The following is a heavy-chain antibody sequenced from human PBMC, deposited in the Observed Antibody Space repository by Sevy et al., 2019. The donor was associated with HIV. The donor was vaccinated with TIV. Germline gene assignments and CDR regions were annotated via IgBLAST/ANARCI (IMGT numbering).Heavy chain of an antibody. CDR1: GFTFSSYG. D-gene: IGHD3-10*01. J-gene: IGHJ3*02. Sequence: GGSLRLSCAASGFTFSSYGMHWVRQAPGKGLEWVAVIWYDGSNKYYADSVKGRFTISRDNSKNMWYLQMNSLRAEDTAVYYCARDGPSYYGSGSHKGNAFDIWGHGTMVTVSS. CDR3: ARDGPSYYGSGSHKGNAFDI. CDR2: IWYDGSNK. V-gene: IGHV3-33*01.